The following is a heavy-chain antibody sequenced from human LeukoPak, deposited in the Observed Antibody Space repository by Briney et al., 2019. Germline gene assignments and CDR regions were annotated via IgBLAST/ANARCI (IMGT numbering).Heavy chain of an antibody. J-gene: IGHJ1*01. CDR3: ASRTNSGPPF. Sequence: GGSLRLSCVASGFTFKYHAINWVRQAPGKGLEWVAFISNDGTNTYYADSMKGRFTISRDNSKNTMSLQMNSLRREDTAVYYCASRTNSGPPFWGQGTLVTVSS. CDR1: GFTFKYHA. CDR2: ISNDGTNT. V-gene: IGHV3-30-3*01. D-gene: IGHD3-10*01.